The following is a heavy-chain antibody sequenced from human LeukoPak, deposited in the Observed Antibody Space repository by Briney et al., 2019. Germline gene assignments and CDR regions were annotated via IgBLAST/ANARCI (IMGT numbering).Heavy chain of an antibody. D-gene: IGHD2-15*01. CDR2: IAFSSSSI. V-gene: IGHV3-48*02. CDR3: ARDYSYAFDI. J-gene: IGHJ3*02. Sequence: GGSLRLSCAASGFTFSSYNMNWVRQAPGKGLEWVSYIAFSSSSIHYADSVKGRFTTSRDNAKNSVSLQMNSLRDEDTAVYYCARDYSYAFDIWGQGTMVTVSS. CDR1: GFTFSSYN.